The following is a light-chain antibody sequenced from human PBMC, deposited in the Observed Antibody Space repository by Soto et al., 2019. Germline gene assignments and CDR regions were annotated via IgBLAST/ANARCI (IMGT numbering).Light chain of an antibody. CDR3: RQYGRSLASA. Sequence: IVFTQSPSTLSLSPGERATLSCRGRQSVSSNLLAWYQEKPGQAPRLLIYGASSRATGIPDRFSGSGSGTDFTLTISGLEPEDFAVYYCRQYGRSLASAIGGGTKVDIK. V-gene: IGKV3-20*01. J-gene: IGKJ4*01. CDR2: GAS. CDR1: QSVSSNL.